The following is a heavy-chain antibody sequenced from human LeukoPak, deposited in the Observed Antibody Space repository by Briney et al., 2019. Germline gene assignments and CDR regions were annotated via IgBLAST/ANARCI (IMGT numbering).Heavy chain of an antibody. CDR2: IYPGDSES. D-gene: IGHD6-13*01. V-gene: IGHV5-51*01. CDR3: ARHPRQQLVLV. CDR1: GYTFTRYW. J-gene: IGHJ4*02. Sequence: GESLKISCKGSGYTFTRYWIGWVRQMPGKGLEWMGIIYPGDSESKYRPSLQGQVPISVDKSINTAYLQWSSLKASDTAIYYCARHPRQQLVLVWGQGTLVTVSS.